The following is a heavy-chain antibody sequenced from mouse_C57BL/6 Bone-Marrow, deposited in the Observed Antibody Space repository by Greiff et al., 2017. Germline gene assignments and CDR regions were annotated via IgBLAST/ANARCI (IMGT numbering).Heavy chain of an antibody. V-gene: IGHV1-62-2*01. Sequence: VKLMESGAELVKPGASVKLSCKASGYTFTEYTIHWVKQRSGQGLEWIGWFYPGSGSIKYNEKFKDKATLTADKSSSTVYMELSRLTSEDSAVYFCARHALITTVARHYYAMDYWGQGTSVTVSS. J-gene: IGHJ4*01. CDR1: GYTFTEYT. CDR2: FYPGSGSI. D-gene: IGHD1-1*01. CDR3: ARHALITTVARHYYAMDY.